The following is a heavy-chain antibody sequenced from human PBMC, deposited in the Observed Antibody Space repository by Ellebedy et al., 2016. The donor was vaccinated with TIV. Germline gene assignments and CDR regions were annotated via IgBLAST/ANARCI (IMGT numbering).Heavy chain of an antibody. CDR3: ARDPPGIAASGPYK. Sequence: GESLKISCVASGFTFSSYAMCWVRQAPGKGLEWVSTISDSGGNTHFPDSVKCRFTISRDNSRNTVYLQMNSLRAEDTAVYYCARDPPGIAASGPYKWGQGTLVTVSS. CDR1: GFTFSSYA. CDR2: ISDSGGNT. D-gene: IGHD6-13*01. J-gene: IGHJ4*02. V-gene: IGHV3-23*01.